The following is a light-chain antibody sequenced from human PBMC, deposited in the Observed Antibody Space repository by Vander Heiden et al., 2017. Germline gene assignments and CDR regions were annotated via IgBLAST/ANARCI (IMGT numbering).Light chain of an antibody. CDR3: HQEGTSIYT. CDR1: QRIGSSY. CDR2: SAS. V-gene: IGKV3-20*01. Sequence: EIVFTHSPGTLSLSRLARATLSCRASQRIGSSYLAWYQQKPGQAPRLVIHSASSSVIGIPDTFTGSESLTEFTLTISSLDPEDFAVYYCHQEGTSIYTFSQGSKMEIK. J-gene: IGKJ2*01.